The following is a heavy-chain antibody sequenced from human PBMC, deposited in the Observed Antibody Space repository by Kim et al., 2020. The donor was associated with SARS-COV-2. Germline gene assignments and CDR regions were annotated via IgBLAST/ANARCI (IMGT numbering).Heavy chain of an antibody. J-gene: IGHJ6*02. Sequence: GGSLRLSCAASGFTFSSYWMSWVRQAPGKGLEWVANIKQDGSEKYYVDSVKGRFTISRDNAKNSLYLQMNSLRAEDTAVYYCARELTVTTWQDPGHYGMDVWGQGTTVTVSS. D-gene: IGHD4-17*01. V-gene: IGHV3-7*01. CDR3: ARELTVTTWQDPGHYGMDV. CDR1: GFTFSSYW. CDR2: IKQDGSEK.